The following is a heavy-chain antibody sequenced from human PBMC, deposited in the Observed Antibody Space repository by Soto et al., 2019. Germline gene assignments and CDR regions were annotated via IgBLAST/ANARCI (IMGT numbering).Heavy chain of an antibody. J-gene: IGHJ4*02. Sequence: SETLSLTCTVSGASINSYYWSWIRQAPGMGLEWIGYIYYTGSTNYNPSLESRVTISVDRSRNQFSLELSSVTAAVTAVYYCARVDGYFFFFDNWGQGTQVTVSS. CDR1: GASINSYY. CDR3: ARVDGYFFFFDN. V-gene: IGHV4-59*01. D-gene: IGHD3-22*01. CDR2: IYYTGST.